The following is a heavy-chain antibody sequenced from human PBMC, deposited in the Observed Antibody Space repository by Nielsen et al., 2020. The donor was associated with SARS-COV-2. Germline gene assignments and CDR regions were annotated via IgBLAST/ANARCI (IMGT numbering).Heavy chain of an antibody. CDR1: GGSISSGGYY. V-gene: IGHV4-31*03. CDR3: VRGSVGGYYPE. CDR2: IYYSGST. J-gene: IGHJ4*02. D-gene: IGHD3-22*01. Sequence: TLSLTCTVSGGSISSGGYYWSWIRQHPGKGLEWIGYIYYSGSTYYNPSLKSRVTISVDTSKNQFSLKLSSVTAADTAVYYCVRGSVGGYYPEWGQGTLVTVSS.